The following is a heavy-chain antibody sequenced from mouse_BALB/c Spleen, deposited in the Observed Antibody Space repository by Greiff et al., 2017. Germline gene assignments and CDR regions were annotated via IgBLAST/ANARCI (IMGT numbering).Heavy chain of an antibody. CDR1: GYTFTSYW. D-gene: IGHD3-3*01. Sequence: QVQLKESGAELAKPGASVKMSCKASGYTFTSYWMHWVKQRPGQGLEWIGYINPSTGYTEYNQKFKDKATLTADKSSSTAYMQLSSLTSEDSAVYYCARRALWYFDYWGQGTTLTVSS. CDR3: ARRALWYFDY. V-gene: IGHV1-7*01. J-gene: IGHJ2*01. CDR2: INPSTGYT.